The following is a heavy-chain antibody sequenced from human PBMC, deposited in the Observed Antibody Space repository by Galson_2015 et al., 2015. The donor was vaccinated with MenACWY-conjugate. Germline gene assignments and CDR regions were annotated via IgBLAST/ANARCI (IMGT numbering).Heavy chain of an antibody. CDR3: AKGVRSGHTCGAFDI. CDR2: IIGGGGTT. J-gene: IGHJ3*02. CDR1: GFTFSDYT. V-gene: IGHV3-23*01. Sequence: PLRLSCAISGFTFSDYTMGWVRQAPGKGLEWVSSIIGGGGTTYYADSVKGRFSTSRDISKNTLDVQMISQRVEDTAVYYCAKGVRSGHTCGAFDIWGQGTMVTVSS. D-gene: IGHD3-3*01.